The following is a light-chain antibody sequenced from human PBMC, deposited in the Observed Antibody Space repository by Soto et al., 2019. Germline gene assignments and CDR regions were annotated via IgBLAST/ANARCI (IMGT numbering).Light chain of an antibody. CDR1: RSVSNY. V-gene: IGKV3-11*01. Sequence: EIVLTQSPATLSLSPGERATLSCRASRSVSNYLAWYQQRPGQAPRLLIYDASNRATGIPARFSGSGSGTDFTLTISSLEPEDFAVYYCQQRSSWPFTFGPGTKVDIK. J-gene: IGKJ3*01. CDR2: DAS. CDR3: QQRSSWPFT.